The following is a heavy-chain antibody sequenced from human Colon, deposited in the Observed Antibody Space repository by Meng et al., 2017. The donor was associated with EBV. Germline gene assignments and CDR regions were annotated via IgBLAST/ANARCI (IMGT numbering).Heavy chain of an antibody. CDR2: ISTNTGNP. D-gene: IGHD6-19*01. CDR1: GYTFTRYP. J-gene: IGHJ4*02. V-gene: IGHV7-4-1*02. CDR3: GTLKYTSGFYGPAY. Sequence: QVQLVQSGSELKKPGASVKVSCKASGYTFTRYPMNWVRQAPGQGLEWMGWISTNTGNPTYAQGFTGRFVFSVDTSVSTAYLQISSLKAEDTAVYYCGTLKYTSGFYGPAYWGQGAPVTVSS.